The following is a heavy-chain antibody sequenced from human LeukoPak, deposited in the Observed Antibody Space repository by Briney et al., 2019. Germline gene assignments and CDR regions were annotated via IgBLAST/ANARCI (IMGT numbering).Heavy chain of an antibody. Sequence: GGSLRLSCAASGFTFSTYAMHWVRQAPGKGLEWVAFLSYDGSNKYYADSVKGRFTISRDTSKNTLHLQMNSLRPEDTAVYYCARSTVVIAAVLFDYWGQGTLVTVSS. CDR3: ARSTVVIAAVLFDY. D-gene: IGHD2-15*01. CDR2: LSYDGSNK. V-gene: IGHV3-30-3*01. J-gene: IGHJ4*02. CDR1: GFTFSTYA.